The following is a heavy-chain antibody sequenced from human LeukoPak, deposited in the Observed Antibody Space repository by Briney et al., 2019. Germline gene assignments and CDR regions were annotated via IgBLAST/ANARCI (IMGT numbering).Heavy chain of an antibody. V-gene: IGHV4-61*01. Sequence: SETLSLTCTVSGGSISSGSYYWSWIRQPPGKGLEWIGYIYYSGSTNYNPSLKSRVTISVDTSKNQFSLKLSSVTAADTAVYYCAAAVYDYVWGSYRPDQYYFDYWGQGTLVTVSS. CDR2: IYYSGST. D-gene: IGHD3-16*02. CDR1: GGSISSGSYY. J-gene: IGHJ4*02. CDR3: AAAVYDYVWGSYRPDQYYFDY.